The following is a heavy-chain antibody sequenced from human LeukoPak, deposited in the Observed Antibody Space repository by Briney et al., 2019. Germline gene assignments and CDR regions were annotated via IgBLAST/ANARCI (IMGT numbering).Heavy chain of an antibody. CDR3: ARESEDSSGWYGY. CDR1: GYTLTGYY. Sequence: ASVTVSCKASGYTLTGYYMHWVRQAPGQGLEWMGWINPNSGGTNYAQKFQGRVTMTRDTSISTAYMELSRLRSDDTAVYYCARESEDSSGWYGYWGQGTLVTVSS. CDR2: INPNSGGT. J-gene: IGHJ4*02. D-gene: IGHD6-19*01. V-gene: IGHV1-2*02.